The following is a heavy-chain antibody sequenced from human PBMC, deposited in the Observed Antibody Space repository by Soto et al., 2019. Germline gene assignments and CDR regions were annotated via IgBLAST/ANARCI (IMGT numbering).Heavy chain of an antibody. CDR3: AKNQYSSSYSFPNYYYYGMDA. V-gene: IGHV3-23*01. D-gene: IGHD6-13*01. J-gene: IGHJ6*02. CDR2: ISGSGGST. Sequence: GGSLRLSCAASGFTFSSYAMSWVRQAPGKGLEWVSAISGSGGSTYYADSVKGRFTISRDNSKNTLYLQMNSLRAEDTAVYYCAKNQYSSSYSFPNYYYYGMDAWGQGTTVTVSS. CDR1: GFTFSSYA.